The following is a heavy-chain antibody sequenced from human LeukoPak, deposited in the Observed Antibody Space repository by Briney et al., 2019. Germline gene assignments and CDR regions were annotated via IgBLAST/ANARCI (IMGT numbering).Heavy chain of an antibody. CDR2: ISSSSSYI. V-gene: IGHV3-21*01. Sequence: GGSPRLSCAASGFTFSSYSMNWVRQAPGKGLEWVSSISSSSSYIYYADSVKGRFTISRDNAKNSLYLQMNSLRAEDTAVYYCATNEPVYCSSTSCYLDYWGQGTLVTVSS. CDR1: GFTFSSYS. CDR3: ATNEPVYCSSTSCYLDY. D-gene: IGHD2-2*01. J-gene: IGHJ4*02.